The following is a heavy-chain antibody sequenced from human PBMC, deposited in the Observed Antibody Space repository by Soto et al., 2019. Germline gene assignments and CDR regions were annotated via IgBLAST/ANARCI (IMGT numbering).Heavy chain of an antibody. Sequence: QVQRVQSGAEVKKPGASVKVSCKASGYTFTTYGITWVRQAPGQGLEGMGWISAYSGNTNYAQKLQGRLTVTTDTSTNTAYMDLRSLRSDDTAVYYCARVVKAGDYGDYGRYYFDYWGHGTLVTVSS. D-gene: IGHD4-17*01. J-gene: IGHJ4*01. CDR1: GYTFTTYG. V-gene: IGHV1-18*04. CDR3: ARVVKAGDYGDYGRYYFDY. CDR2: ISAYSGNT.